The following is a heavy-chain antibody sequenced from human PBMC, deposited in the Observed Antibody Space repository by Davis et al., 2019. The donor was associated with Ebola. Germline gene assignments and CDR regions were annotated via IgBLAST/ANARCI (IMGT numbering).Heavy chain of an antibody. J-gene: IGHJ6*04. CDR2: ISSSGGST. V-gene: IGHV3-23*01. Sequence: LSLTCAASEFTFSSYTMGWVRQAPGKGLEWVSGISSSGGSTYYADSVKGRFTISRDKSKNTLYLQMNSLRAEDTAVYYCAKYGSSTWYLVDVWGKGTTVTVSS. CDR3: AKYGSSTWYLVDV. D-gene: IGHD6-13*01. CDR1: EFTFSSYT.